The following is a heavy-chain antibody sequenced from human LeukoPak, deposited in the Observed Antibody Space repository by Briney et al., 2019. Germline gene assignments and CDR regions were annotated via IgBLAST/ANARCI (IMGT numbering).Heavy chain of an antibody. CDR2: IYYSGST. Sequence: SETLSLTCTVSGGSMSSYYWSWIRQPPGKGREWIGYIYYSGSTKYNPSLKSRVTISVDTSKNQFSLKLSSVTAADTAVYYCARGARAGYNLEPFDYWGQGTLVTVSS. D-gene: IGHD5-24*01. CDR3: ARGARAGYNLEPFDY. V-gene: IGHV4-59*08. CDR1: GGSMSSYY. J-gene: IGHJ4*02.